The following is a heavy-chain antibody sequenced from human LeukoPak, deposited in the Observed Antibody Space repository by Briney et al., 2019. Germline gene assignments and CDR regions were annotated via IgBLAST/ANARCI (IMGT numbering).Heavy chain of an antibody. CDR1: GYTFTTYD. CDR3: ARVGTGTRSFDY. J-gene: IGHJ4*02. D-gene: IGHD1/OR15-1a*01. CDR2: ISAYNGYT. Sequence: ASVKVSCKTSGYTFTTYDINWVRQATGQGLEWMGRISAYNGYTNYGQKLQGRVTMTTDTSTSTAYMELRSLRSDDTAVYYCARVGTGTRSFDYWGQGTLVTVSS. V-gene: IGHV1-18*01.